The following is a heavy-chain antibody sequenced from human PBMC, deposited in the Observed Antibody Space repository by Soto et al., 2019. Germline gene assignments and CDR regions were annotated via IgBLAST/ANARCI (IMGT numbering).Heavy chain of an antibody. J-gene: IGHJ4*02. D-gene: IGHD4-17*01. V-gene: IGHV3-30*03. CDR3: ARDYGGNIACDY. CDR1: GFSFRTYG. Sequence: GGSLRLSCAASGFSFRTYGKHWVRQAPGKGLEWVAVISYDGSNQQYTDSVKGRFTISRDNTKNTLHLQMNSLRAEDTAVYYCARDYGGNIACDYWRQRTLVTVSS. CDR2: ISYDGSNQ.